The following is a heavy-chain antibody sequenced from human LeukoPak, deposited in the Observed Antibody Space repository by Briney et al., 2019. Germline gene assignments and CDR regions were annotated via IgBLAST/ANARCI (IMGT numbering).Heavy chain of an antibody. CDR1: GGTFISYA. Sequence: SVKVSCKASGGTFISYAISWVRQAPGQGLEWMGGIIPIFGTANYAQKFQGRVTITTDESTSTAYMELSSLRSEDTAVYYCARTASGPLYYYYMDVWGKGTTVTVSS. J-gene: IGHJ6*03. CDR3: ARTASGPLYYYYMDV. CDR2: IIPIFGTA. D-gene: IGHD3-10*01. V-gene: IGHV1-69*05.